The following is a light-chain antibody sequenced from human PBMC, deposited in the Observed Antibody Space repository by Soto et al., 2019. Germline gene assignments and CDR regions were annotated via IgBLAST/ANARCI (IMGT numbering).Light chain of an antibody. CDR1: QSVSSN. V-gene: IGKV3-15*01. CDR2: GAS. J-gene: IGKJ1*01. CDR3: QQYNNWPPWA. Sequence: EIVMTQSPATLSVSPGERATLSCRASQSVSSNLAWYQQKPGQAPRLLIYGASTSATGIPARFSGSGSVTEFTLTIGRLQSDDFGVYYCQQYNNWPPWAFGHRTKVDI.